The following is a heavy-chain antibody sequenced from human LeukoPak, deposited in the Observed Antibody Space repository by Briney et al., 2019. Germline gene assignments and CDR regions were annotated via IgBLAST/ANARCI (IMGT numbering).Heavy chain of an antibody. CDR1: GFTFKLYW. Sequence: GGSLRLSCAASGFTFKLYWIHWVRQVPGKRPVWVSRINDDGSDTIYADSVRGRFTISRDDAKNTVYLQMNNLRAEDTAVYYCVRGGPSTWSWGQGTLVTVSS. CDR2: INDDGSDT. V-gene: IGHV3-74*01. CDR3: VRGGPSTWS. J-gene: IGHJ5*02. D-gene: IGHD2-15*01.